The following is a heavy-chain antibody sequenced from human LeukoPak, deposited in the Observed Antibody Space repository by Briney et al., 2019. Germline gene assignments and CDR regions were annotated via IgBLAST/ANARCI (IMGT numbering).Heavy chain of an antibody. Sequence: PGGSLRLSCAASGFTFSSSGMNWVRQAPGKGLEWVGFIRSKAYGGTTEYAASVKGRFTISRDDSKSIAYLQMNSLKTEDTAVYYCTRALRAYCSGGSCYQLWLYYFDYWGQGTLVTVSS. CDR2: IRSKAYGGTT. V-gene: IGHV3-49*04. CDR1: GFTFSSSG. J-gene: IGHJ4*02. D-gene: IGHD2-15*01. CDR3: TRALRAYCSGGSCYQLWLYYFDY.